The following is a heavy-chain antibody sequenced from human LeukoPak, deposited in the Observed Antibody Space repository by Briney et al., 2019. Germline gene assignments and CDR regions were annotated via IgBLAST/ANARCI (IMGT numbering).Heavy chain of an antibody. Sequence: SETLSLTCAVYGGSFSGYYWSWIRQPPGKGLEWIGEINHSGSTNYNPSLKSRVTISVDTSKNQFSLKLSPVAAADTAVYYCARHGVTTYRVDYWGQGTLVTVSS. CDR1: GGSFSGYY. CDR3: ARHGVTTYRVDY. CDR2: INHSGST. V-gene: IGHV4-34*01. J-gene: IGHJ4*02. D-gene: IGHD4-17*01.